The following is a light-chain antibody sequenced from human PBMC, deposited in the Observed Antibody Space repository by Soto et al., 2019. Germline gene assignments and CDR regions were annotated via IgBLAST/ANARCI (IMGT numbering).Light chain of an antibody. V-gene: IGLV2-14*01. CDR2: EVS. Sequence: QSALTQPASVSGSPGRPLNISCTGTSSDVGGYNYVSWYQQHPGKAPKLIIYEVSNRPSGVSNRFSGSKSGNTASLTISGLQAEDEADYYCASYTTTSTVLFGGGTKVTVL. CDR1: SSDVGGYNY. J-gene: IGLJ2*01. CDR3: ASYTTTSTVL.